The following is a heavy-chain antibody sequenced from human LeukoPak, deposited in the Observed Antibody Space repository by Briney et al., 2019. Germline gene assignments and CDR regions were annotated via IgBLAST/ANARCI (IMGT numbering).Heavy chain of an antibody. Sequence: EASVKVSCKISGYTLNDISVHWVRQPPGKGLEWIGGVDPDDGQRVYAQRFQGRVTMTEDTSTNTAYMELSRLRSEDTAVYFCAAVSGHYTLLDAWGQGALVTVST. D-gene: IGHD4-11*01. V-gene: IGHV1-24*01. CDR3: AAVSGHYTLLDA. CDR2: VDPDDGQR. J-gene: IGHJ5*02. CDR1: GYTLNDIS.